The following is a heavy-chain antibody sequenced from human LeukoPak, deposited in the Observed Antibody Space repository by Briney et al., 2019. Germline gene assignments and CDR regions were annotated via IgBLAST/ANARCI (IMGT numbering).Heavy chain of an antibody. J-gene: IGHJ3*02. Sequence: GGSLRLSCAASGFSFSVYWMHWIRQAPGKGPVWVSRIKTDGSITYYADSVKGRFTISRDNSKNTLYLQMNSLRAEDTAVYYCAKGDYYDSSGYYDAFDIWGQGTMVTVSS. CDR3: AKGDYYDSSGYYDAFDI. CDR2: IKTDGSIT. V-gene: IGHV3-74*01. CDR1: GFSFSVYW. D-gene: IGHD3-22*01.